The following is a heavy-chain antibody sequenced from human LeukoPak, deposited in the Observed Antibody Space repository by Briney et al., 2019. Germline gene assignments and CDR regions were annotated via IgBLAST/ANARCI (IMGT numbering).Heavy chain of an antibody. CDR1: GFTFSSSW. CDR3: ARDNPPDY. CDR2: IKQDGSEK. J-gene: IGHJ4*02. Sequence: GGSRRLSCVASGFTFSSSWMSWVRKAPGKGLEWVPNIKQDGSEKSYVDSGRGRFTISRDNAKNSLYLQLNSLRAEDTALYYCARDNPPDYWGQGTLVTVSS. V-gene: IGHV3-7*03.